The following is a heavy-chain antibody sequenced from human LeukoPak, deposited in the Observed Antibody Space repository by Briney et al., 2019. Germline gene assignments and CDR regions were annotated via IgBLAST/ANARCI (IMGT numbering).Heavy chain of an antibody. J-gene: IGHJ4*02. CDR2: IYSGGNT. Sequence: GGSLRLSCAASGFSVSSNYISWVRQAPGKGLEWVSVIYSGGNTYYADAVKGRFTSSRDNSKNTLYLQMNRLRAEDTAVYYCARRAGGYSHPYDYWGQGILVTVSS. CDR1: GFSVSSNY. D-gene: IGHD4-23*01. CDR3: ARRAGGYSHPYDY. V-gene: IGHV3-53*01.